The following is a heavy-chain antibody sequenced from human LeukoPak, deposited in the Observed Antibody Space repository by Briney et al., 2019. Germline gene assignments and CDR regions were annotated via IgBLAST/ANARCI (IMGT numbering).Heavy chain of an antibody. CDR3: ARVKDIVVVPAARPFDY. CDR1: GGSISSGDYY. CDR2: IYYSGST. D-gene: IGHD2-2*01. Sequence: SQTLSLTCTVSGGSISSGDYYWSWIRQPSGKGLEWIGYIYYSGSTYYNPSLKSRVTISVDTSKNQFSLKLSSVTAADTAVYYCARVKDIVVVPAARPFDYWGQGTLVTVSS. J-gene: IGHJ4*02. V-gene: IGHV4-30-4*01.